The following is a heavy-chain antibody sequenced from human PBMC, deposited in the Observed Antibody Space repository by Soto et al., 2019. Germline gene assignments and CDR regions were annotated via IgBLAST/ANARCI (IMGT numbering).Heavy chain of an antibody. CDR1: GFPFSSYG. V-gene: IGHV3-33*01. CDR3: ARGITIFGVVIQSSEYYFDY. D-gene: IGHD3-3*01. CDR2: IWYDGSNK. Sequence: GGSLRLSCAASGFPFSSYGMHWVRQAPGKGLEWVAVIWYDGSNKYYADSVKGRFTISRDNSKNTLYLQMNSLRAEDTAVYYCARGITIFGVVIQSSEYYFDYWGQGTLVTVSS. J-gene: IGHJ4*02.